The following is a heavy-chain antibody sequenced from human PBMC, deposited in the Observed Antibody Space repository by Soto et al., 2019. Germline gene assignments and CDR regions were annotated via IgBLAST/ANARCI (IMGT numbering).Heavy chain of an antibody. V-gene: IGHV1-69*13. Sequence: SVKVSFKASGGTFSSYAISWVRQAPGQGLEWMGGIIPIFGTANYAQKFQGRVTITADESTSTAYMELSSLRSEDTAVYYCAREFGGPQQLLTWGSSGWPPYYFDYWGQGTLVTVSS. CDR3: AREFGGPQQLLTWGSSGWPPYYFDY. D-gene: IGHD6-19*01. CDR1: GGTFSSYA. J-gene: IGHJ4*02. CDR2: IIPIFGTA.